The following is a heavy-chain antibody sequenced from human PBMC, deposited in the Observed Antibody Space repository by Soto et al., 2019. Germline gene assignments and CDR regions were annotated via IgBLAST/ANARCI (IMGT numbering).Heavy chain of an antibody. CDR1: GGSFSGYY. Sequence: SSETLSLTCAVYGGSFSGYYWSWIRQPPGKGLEWIGEINHSGSTNYNPSLKSRVTISVDTSKNQFSLKLSSVTAADTAVYYCARRREGIAATGPFDYWGQGTLVTVSS. J-gene: IGHJ4*02. CDR3: ARRREGIAATGPFDY. D-gene: IGHD6-13*01. V-gene: IGHV4-34*01. CDR2: INHSGST.